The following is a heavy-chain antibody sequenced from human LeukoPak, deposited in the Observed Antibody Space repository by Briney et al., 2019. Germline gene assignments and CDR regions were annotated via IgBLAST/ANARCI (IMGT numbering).Heavy chain of an antibody. Sequence: SVKVSCKASGGTFSSYAISWVRQAPGQGLGWMGGIIPIFGTANYAQKFQGRVTITADESTSTAYMELSSLRSEDTAVYYCAREGRGYCSSTSCYNPDYYYCMDVWGKGTTVTVSS. CDR2: IIPIFGTA. CDR3: AREGRGYCSSTSCYNPDYYYCMDV. D-gene: IGHD2-2*02. J-gene: IGHJ6*03. V-gene: IGHV1-69*13. CDR1: GGTFSSYA.